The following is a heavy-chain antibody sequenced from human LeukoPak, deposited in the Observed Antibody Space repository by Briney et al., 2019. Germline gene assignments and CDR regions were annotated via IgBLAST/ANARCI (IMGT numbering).Heavy chain of an antibody. CDR1: GFTFSAYG. V-gene: IGHV3-23*01. Sequence: GGSLRLSCAASGFTFSAYGMSWVRQAPGQGLEWVSGISANGSITFYARSVRGRFTISRDNPQNTLYLQMNSLRAEDSAVYYCAKDSHWILFDDWGQGTLVTVSS. J-gene: IGHJ4*02. CDR2: ISANGSIT. D-gene: IGHD2-2*03. CDR3: AKDSHWILFDD.